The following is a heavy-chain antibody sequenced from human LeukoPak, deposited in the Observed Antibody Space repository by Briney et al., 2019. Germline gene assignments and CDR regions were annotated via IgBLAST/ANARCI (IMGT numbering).Heavy chain of an antibody. CDR3: ARDKYGDYYFDY. CDR2: IYSGGST. V-gene: IGHV3-66*01. Sequence: GGSLRLSCAASGFTVSSNYMSWVRQAPGKGLEWVSVIYSGGSTYYADSVKGRFTISRDNSKNTLYLQMNSLRAEDTAVYYCARDKYGDYYFDYWGQGTLVTASS. J-gene: IGHJ4*02. CDR1: GFTVSSNY. D-gene: IGHD4-17*01.